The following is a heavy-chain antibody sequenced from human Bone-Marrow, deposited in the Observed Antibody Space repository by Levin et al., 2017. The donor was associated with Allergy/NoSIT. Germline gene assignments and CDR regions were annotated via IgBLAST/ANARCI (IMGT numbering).Heavy chain of an antibody. Sequence: GGSLRLSCTASGFTFGDYAMSWFRQAPGKGLEWVGFIRSKAYGGTTEYAASVKGRFTISRDDSKSIAYLQMNSLKTEDTAVYYCTRVIIGVGSYESFDYWGQGTLVTVSS. CDR1: GFTFGDYA. V-gene: IGHV3-49*03. CDR3: TRVIIGVGSYESFDY. D-gene: IGHD3-10*01. CDR2: IRSKAYGGTT. J-gene: IGHJ4*02.